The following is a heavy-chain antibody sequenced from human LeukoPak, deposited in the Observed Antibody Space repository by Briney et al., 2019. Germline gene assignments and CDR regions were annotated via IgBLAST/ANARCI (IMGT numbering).Heavy chain of an antibody. D-gene: IGHD2-15*01. Sequence: PSETLSLTCTVSGGSISSYYWSWIRQPAGKGLEWIGRIYTSGSTNYNPSLKSRVTMSVDTSKNQFSLKLTSVTAADTAVYHCARSYCSGGSCLNWFDPWGLGTLVTVSS. CDR3: ARSYCSGGSCLNWFDP. CDR1: GGSISSYY. J-gene: IGHJ5*02. V-gene: IGHV4-4*07. CDR2: IYTSGST.